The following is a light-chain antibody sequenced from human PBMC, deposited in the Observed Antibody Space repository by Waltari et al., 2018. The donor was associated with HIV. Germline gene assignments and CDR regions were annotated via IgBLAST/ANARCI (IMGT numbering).Light chain of an antibody. CDR3: QAWDSSTHVV. V-gene: IGLV3-1*01. CDR1: KLGDRY. Sequence: SYELTQPPSVSVSPGQTASITCSGDKLGDRYACWYQQKPGQSPVLVICQDSKLPSGMPERVSGSNYGNTATVTFSGTQSMDEADYYCQAWDSSTHVVFGGGTKLTVL. J-gene: IGLJ2*01. CDR2: QDS.